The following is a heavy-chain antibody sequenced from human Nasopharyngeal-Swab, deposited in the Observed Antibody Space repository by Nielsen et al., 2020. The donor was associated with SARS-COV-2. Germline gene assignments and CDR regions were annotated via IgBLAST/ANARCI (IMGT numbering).Heavy chain of an antibody. J-gene: IGHJ5*02. Sequence: SETLSLTCAVYGGSFRGFYWSWVRQPPGKGLEWIGEINHSGSTNYNPSLKSRVTISVDKSKNQFSLKLSSVTAADTAVYYCARKSYSSSSRWFDPWGQGTLVTVSS. CDR1: GGSFRGFY. D-gene: IGHD6-6*01. CDR2: INHSGST. V-gene: IGHV4-34*01. CDR3: ARKSYSSSSRWFDP.